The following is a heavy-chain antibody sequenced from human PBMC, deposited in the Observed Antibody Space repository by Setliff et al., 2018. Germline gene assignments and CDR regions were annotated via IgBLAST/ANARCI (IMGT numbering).Heavy chain of an antibody. J-gene: IGHJ4*02. CDR2: IKQDGSEK. CDR3: ARDPHFDS. CDR1: GFTVSSNC. V-gene: IGHV3-7*01. Sequence: GGSLRLSCAASGFTVSSNCMSWVRQAPGKGLEWVANIKQDGSEKYYVDSVKGRFSISRDNAKNSLYLQMNSLRAEDTAVYYCARDPHFDSWGQGTLVTVSS.